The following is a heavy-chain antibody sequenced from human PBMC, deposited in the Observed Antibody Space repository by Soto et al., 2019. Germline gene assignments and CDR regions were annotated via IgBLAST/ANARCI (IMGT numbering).Heavy chain of an antibody. D-gene: IGHD3-22*01. J-gene: IGHJ1*01. V-gene: IGHV3-30*04. Sequence: QVQLVESGGAVVQPGRSLRLSCAASGFTFSSYVLHWVRQAPDKGLEWVALMSHDGSKQYADSVKDRFTISRDNSKNKLNMEMNSLRPEDTAVYYCAREDESSGYAGTFKHWGQGTLVNVSP. CDR1: GFTFSSYV. CDR2: MSHDGSK. CDR3: AREDESSGYAGTFKH.